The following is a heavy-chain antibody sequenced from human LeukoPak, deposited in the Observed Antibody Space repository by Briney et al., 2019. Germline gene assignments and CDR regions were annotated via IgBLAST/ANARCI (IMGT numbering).Heavy chain of an antibody. CDR1: GESFDGYF. CDR3: ARPVPPRFENHPSGAYYRRVRQRGAFDI. J-gene: IGHJ3*02. V-gene: IGHV4-34*01. Sequence: SETLSLTCAVYGESFDGYFWSWIRQPPGKGLGWIGEINHGGSTNYHPSLKSRVTISADTSKNQFSLKLSSVTAADTAVYYCARPVPPRFENHPSGAYYRRVRQRGAFDIWGQGTPVSVSS. CDR2: INHGGST. D-gene: IGHD3-10*01.